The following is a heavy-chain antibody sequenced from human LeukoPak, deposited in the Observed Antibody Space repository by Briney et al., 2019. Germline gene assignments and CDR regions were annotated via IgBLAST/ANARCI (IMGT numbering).Heavy chain of an antibody. V-gene: IGHV3-64D*09. CDR2: IINNVGST. CDR3: VKAALQYYYDTSGSFDY. CDR1: GFTFGNYA. Sequence: GGCLRLSCSASGFTFGNYAMHWVRQAPGKGLEYVSTIINNVGSTYYADSVKGRFTISRDNSKNTLYLQMRSLRIEDTAMYYCVKAALQYYYDTSGSFDYWGQGTLVTVPS. J-gene: IGHJ4*02. D-gene: IGHD3-22*01.